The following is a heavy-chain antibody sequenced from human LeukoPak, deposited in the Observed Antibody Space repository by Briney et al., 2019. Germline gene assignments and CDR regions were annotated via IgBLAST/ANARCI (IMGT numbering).Heavy chain of an antibody. J-gene: IGHJ4*02. D-gene: IGHD3-10*01. CDR3: VRDRGWLTFEY. V-gene: IGHV3-7*01. Sequence: PGGSLRLSCAASGFSFSGSWLSWVRQAPGEGLEWVANINQDGGRIYYADSVKGRFTISRDNAKDSLYLQMNSLRAEDTAVYHCVRDRGWLTFEYWGQGTLVTASS. CDR1: GFSFSGSW. CDR2: INQDGGRI.